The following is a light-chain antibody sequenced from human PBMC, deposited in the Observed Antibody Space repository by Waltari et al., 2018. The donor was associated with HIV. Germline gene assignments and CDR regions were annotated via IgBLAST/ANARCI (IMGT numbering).Light chain of an antibody. J-gene: IGKJ2*01. CDR1: QSVSSGY. V-gene: IGKV3-20*01. Sequence: VLTQSPGTLSLSPGERATLSCRASQSVSSGYLAWYQQKPGQAPRLFIFGESSRATGVPDRFSGSGSGTDFTLTIDRLEPEDFAVYYCQQFYRPPYTFGQGTKLEIK. CDR3: QQFYRPPYT. CDR2: GES.